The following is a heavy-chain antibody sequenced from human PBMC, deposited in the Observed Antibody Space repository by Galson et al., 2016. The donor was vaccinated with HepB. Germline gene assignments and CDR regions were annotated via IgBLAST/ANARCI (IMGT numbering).Heavy chain of an antibody. Sequence: SLRLSCAASGLTFTNYPMTWVRQAPGKGLEWVSTINTIGDFTHYADSVKGRFSISRDNSKNTLYLQMNSLRADDTALYFCAREGDSSGHCGAFDIWGRGTVVAVSS. J-gene: IGHJ3*02. CDR3: AREGDSSGHCGAFDI. V-gene: IGHV3-23*01. CDR2: INTIGDFT. D-gene: IGHD6-19*01. CDR1: GLTFTNYP.